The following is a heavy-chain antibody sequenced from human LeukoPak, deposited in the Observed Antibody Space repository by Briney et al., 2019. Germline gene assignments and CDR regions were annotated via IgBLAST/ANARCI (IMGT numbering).Heavy chain of an antibody. CDR3: ARESLKKYSSSWNGAPTTAYGMDV. J-gene: IGHJ6*02. D-gene: IGHD6-13*01. CDR2: IYYSGST. Sequence: SETLSLTCTVSGGSISSYYWSWIRQPPGKGLEWIGHIYYSGSTNYSPSLKSRVTMSVDTSKNQFSLKLSSVTAADTAVYYCARESLKKYSSSWNGAPTTAYGMDVWGQGTTVTVSS. V-gene: IGHV4-59*12. CDR1: GGSISSYY.